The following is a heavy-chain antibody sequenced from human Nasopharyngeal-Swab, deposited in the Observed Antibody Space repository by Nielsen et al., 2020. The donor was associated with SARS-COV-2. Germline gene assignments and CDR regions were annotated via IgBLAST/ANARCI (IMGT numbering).Heavy chain of an antibody. J-gene: IGHJ4*02. CDR2: INAATGKT. D-gene: IGHD6-19*01. Sequence: WVRPGPGQKPEWMGWINAATGKTKYSQKFQDRVTITRDTSANTAYVELSSLKSEDTAVYYCARGTPVAGTGHLWDYWGQGTLVTVSS. V-gene: IGHV1-3*01. CDR3: ARGTPVAGTGHLWDY.